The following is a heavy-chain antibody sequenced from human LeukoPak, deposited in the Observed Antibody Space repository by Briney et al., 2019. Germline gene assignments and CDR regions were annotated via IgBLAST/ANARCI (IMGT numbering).Heavy chain of an antibody. CDR1: GFTFDDYG. CDR3: ARGSILGYMDV. Sequence: GGSLRLSCAASGFTFDDYGMSWVRQAPGKGLEWVSSISSSSSYIYYADSVKGRFTISRDNAKNSLYLQMNSLRAEDTAVYYCARGSILGYMDVWGKGTTVTVSS. J-gene: IGHJ6*03. CDR2: ISSSSSYI. D-gene: IGHD1-26*01. V-gene: IGHV3-21*01.